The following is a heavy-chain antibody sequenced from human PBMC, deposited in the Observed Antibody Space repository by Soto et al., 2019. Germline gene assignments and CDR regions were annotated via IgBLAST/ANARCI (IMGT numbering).Heavy chain of an antibody. CDR1: GFSLSTSGVS. Sequence: QITLKESGPPLVKPTQTLTLTCTFSGFSLSTSGVSVGWIRQPPGKALEWLALIYWDDDKRYSPSLKRRLTVTKDTSKNQVVLTMTNVDPVDTGTYYCAHRRRFDTGYGYFDYWGQGTLVTVSS. J-gene: IGHJ4*02. CDR2: IYWDDDK. V-gene: IGHV2-5*02. D-gene: IGHD5-12*01. CDR3: AHRRRFDTGYGYFDY.